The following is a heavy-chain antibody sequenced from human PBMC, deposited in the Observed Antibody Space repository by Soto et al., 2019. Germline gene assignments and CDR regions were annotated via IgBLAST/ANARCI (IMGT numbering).Heavy chain of an antibody. CDR2: INPSGGST. CDR3: ARDDLHMLPDCGGDCYSPPGY. Sequence: ASVKVSCKASGYTFTSYYMHWVRQAPGQGLEWMGIINPSGGSTSYAQKFQGRVTMTRDTSTSTVYMELSSLRSEDTAVYYCARDDLHMLPDCGGDCYSPPGYWGQGTLVTVSS. J-gene: IGHJ4*02. CDR1: GYTFTSYY. D-gene: IGHD2-21*02. V-gene: IGHV1-46*01.